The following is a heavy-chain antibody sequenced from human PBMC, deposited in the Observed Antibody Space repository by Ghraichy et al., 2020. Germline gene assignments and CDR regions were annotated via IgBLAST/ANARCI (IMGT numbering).Heavy chain of an antibody. CDR1: GGTFSSYA. D-gene: IGHD3-9*01. V-gene: IGHV1-69*13. CDR3: ARAQVSSSDILTGYYRPLFDY. CDR2: IIPIFGTA. J-gene: IGHJ4*02. Sequence: SVKVSCKASGGTFSSYAISWVRQAPGQGLEWMGGIIPIFGTANYAQKFQGRVTITADESTSTAYMELSSLRSEDTAVYYCARAQVSSSDILTGYYRPLFDYWGQGTLVTVSS.